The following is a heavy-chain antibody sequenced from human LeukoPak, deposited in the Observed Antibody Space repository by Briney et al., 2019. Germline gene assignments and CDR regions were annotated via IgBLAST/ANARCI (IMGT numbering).Heavy chain of an antibody. D-gene: IGHD2-15*01. CDR2: IYYGGNT. CDR1: GGSISSDDYC. CDR3: ARGIVVVRSWFDP. J-gene: IGHJ5*02. V-gene: IGHV4-30-4*01. Sequence: PSQTLSLTCTVSGGSISSDDYCWSWFRQPPGKGLEWIGCIYYGGNTYYKLSLKSRVTISIDTSKNQFSLRLSSVTAADTAVYYCARGIVVVRSWFDPWGQGTLVTVSS.